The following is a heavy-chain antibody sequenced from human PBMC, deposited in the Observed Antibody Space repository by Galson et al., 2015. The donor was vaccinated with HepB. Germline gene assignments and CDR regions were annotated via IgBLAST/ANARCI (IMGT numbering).Heavy chain of an antibody. CDR3: ASHPKQWLGSYFDY. CDR2: IIPIFGTA. J-gene: IGHJ4*02. Sequence: SVKVSCKASGGTFSSYAISWVRQAPGQGLEWMGGIIPIFGTANYAQKFQGRVTITADKSTSTAYMELSSLRSEDTAVYYCASHPKQWLGSYFDYWGQGTLVTVSS. D-gene: IGHD6-19*01. V-gene: IGHV1-69*06. CDR1: GGTFSSYA.